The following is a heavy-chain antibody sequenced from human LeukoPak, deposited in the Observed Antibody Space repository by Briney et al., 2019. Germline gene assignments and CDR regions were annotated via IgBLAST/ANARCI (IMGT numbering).Heavy chain of an antibody. CDR1: GYTFTSYY. J-gene: IGHJ4*02. D-gene: IGHD3-16*02. CDR2: INPSGGST. V-gene: IGHV1-46*01. CDR3: ARGRVWGSYRYLFDY. Sequence: GASVKVSCKASGYTFTSYYTHWVRQAPGQGLEWMGIINPSGGSTSYAQKFQGRVTMTRDTSTSTVYMELSSLRSEDTAVYYCARGRVWGSYRYLFDYWGQGTLVTVSS.